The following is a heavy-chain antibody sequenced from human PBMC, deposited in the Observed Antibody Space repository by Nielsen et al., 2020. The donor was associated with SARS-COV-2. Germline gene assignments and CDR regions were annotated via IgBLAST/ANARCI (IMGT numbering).Heavy chain of an antibody. V-gene: IGHV3-23*01. J-gene: IGHJ4*02. CDR1: GVTFTSYA. Sequence: GGSLRLSCAASGVTFTSYAMAWVRQAPGKGLEWVSTVTTSGDYTYYADSVKGRLTISRDISQNTLYLQMNSLRAEDTAVYYCAKRSGYGSGSILYWGQGTLVTVSS. D-gene: IGHD3-10*01. CDR3: AKRSGYGSGSILY. CDR2: VTTSGDYT.